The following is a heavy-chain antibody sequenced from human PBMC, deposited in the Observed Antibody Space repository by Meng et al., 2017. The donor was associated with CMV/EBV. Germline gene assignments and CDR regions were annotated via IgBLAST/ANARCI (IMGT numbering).Heavy chain of an antibody. CDR1: GFTFSSYA. V-gene: IGHV3-23*03. D-gene: IGHD5-12*01. CDR2: IYSGGSST. CDR3: AKDRLRMGWSGSDTEIDY. J-gene: IGHJ4*02. Sequence: GESLKISCAASGFTFSSYAMSWVRQAPGKGLEWASVIYSGGSSTYYADSVKGRFTISRDNSKNTLYLQMNSLRAEDTAVYYCAKDRLRMGWSGSDTEIDYWGQGTLVTVSS.